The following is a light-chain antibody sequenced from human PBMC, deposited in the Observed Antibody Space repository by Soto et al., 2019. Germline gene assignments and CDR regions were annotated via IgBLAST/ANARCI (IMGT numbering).Light chain of an antibody. CDR3: CSHAGSSTYV. V-gene: IGLV2-23*02. CDR1: SSDVGSYNL. Sequence: QSALTQPASVSGSPGQSITISRTGTSSDVGSYNLVSWYQQHPGKAPKLMIYEVSKRPSGVSNRFSGSKSGNTASLTISGLQAEDEADYYCCSHAGSSTYVFGTGNRSPS. CDR2: EVS. J-gene: IGLJ1*01.